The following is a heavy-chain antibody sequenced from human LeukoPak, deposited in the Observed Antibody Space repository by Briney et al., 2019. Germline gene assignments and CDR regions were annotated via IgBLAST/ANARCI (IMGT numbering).Heavy chain of an antibody. J-gene: IGHJ6*02. Sequence: SETLSLTCTVSGGSISVTNYYWSWIRQPPGKGLEWIGEINHSGSTNYNPSLKSRVTISVDTSKNQFSLKLSSVTAADTAVYYCAREGVVGYCSSTSCPSRGFLYYYGMDVWGQGTTVTVSS. CDR1: GGSISVTNYY. V-gene: IGHV4-34*01. CDR2: INHSGST. D-gene: IGHD2-2*01. CDR3: AREGVVGYCSSTSCPSRGFLYYYGMDV.